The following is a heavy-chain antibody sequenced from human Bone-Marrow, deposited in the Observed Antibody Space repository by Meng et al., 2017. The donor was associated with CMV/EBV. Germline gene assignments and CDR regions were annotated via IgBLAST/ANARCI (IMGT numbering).Heavy chain of an antibody. CDR3: ARAKSYGGSIIFDY. D-gene: IGHD1-26*01. CDR1: EFTFSYYA. CDR2: IGASGEIT. V-gene: IGHV3-23*01. Sequence: GEALKTSCAASEFTFSYYALSWVRQAPGKGLDWFAAIGASGEITWYADSGRGRFTISRDNSKNTLYLQMNSLRAEHTAVYYCARAKSYGGSIIFDYWGQGTLVTVSS. J-gene: IGHJ4*02.